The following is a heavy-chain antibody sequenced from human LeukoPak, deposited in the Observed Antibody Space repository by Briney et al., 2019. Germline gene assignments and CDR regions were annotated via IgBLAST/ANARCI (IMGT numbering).Heavy chain of an antibody. Sequence: ASVKVSCKASGYTFTPHGINWVRQAPGHGLEWMGWISGYNGNTNYAQELQDRVTMTTDTSTITAYMELRSLRSDDTDVYSCTRANSNCYDSSGYIDYWGQGTLVTVSS. CDR1: GYTFTPHG. J-gene: IGHJ4*02. D-gene: IGHD3-22*01. CDR3: TRANSNCYDSSGYIDY. V-gene: IGHV1-18*01. CDR2: ISGYNGNT.